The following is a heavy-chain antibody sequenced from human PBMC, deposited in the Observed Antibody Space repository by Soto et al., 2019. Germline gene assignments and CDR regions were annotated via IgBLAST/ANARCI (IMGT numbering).Heavy chain of an antibody. J-gene: IGHJ6*04. CDR1: GFTFSSYW. V-gene: IGHV3-7*01. Sequence: EVQLVESGGGLVQPGGSLRLSCAASGFTFSSYWMSWFSQAPGKGLEWVANIKQDGREEDYVDSVKGRFTISRDNAKNAQYLQMNSLRVEDTAVYYCAREIAARLWGKGTTVTVSS. CDR3: AREIAARL. CDR2: IKQDGREE. D-gene: IGHD6-6*01.